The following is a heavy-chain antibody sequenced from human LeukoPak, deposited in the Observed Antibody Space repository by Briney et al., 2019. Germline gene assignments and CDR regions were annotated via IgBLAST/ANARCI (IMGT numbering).Heavy chain of an antibody. Sequence: PSETLSLTCAVSGGSISSGGYSWSWIRQPPGKGLEWIGEINHSGSTNYNPSLKSRVTISVDTSKNQFSLKLSSVTAADTAVYYCARGRDTYYYGSGSYYNSKNFDYWGQGTLVTVSS. D-gene: IGHD3-10*01. V-gene: IGHV4-30-2*01. CDR2: INHSGST. J-gene: IGHJ4*02. CDR1: GGSISSGGYS. CDR3: ARGRDTYYYGSGSYYNSKNFDY.